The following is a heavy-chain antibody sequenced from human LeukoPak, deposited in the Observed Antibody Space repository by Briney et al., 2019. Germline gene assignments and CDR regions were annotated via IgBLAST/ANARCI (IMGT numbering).Heavy chain of an antibody. CDR1: GGSFSTYY. CDR2: IYYSGST. CDR3: ARHSSYYYYLDI. Sequence: SETLSLTCSVSGGSFSTYYWSWIRQPPGKGLEWIGYIYYSGSTDYNPSLKSRVTTLVDTSKNQFSLKLSSVTAADTALYYCARHSSYYYYLDIWGQGTIVTVSS. J-gene: IGHJ3*02. D-gene: IGHD3-22*01. V-gene: IGHV4-59*08.